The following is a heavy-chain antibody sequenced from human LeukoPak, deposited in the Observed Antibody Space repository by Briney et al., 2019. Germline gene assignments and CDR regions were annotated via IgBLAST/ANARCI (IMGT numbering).Heavy chain of an antibody. D-gene: IGHD4-11*01. CDR2: ISASGGST. Sequence: GGSLRLSCAASGFTVSSNYMSWVRQAPGKGLEWVSAISASGGSTYYADSVKGRFTISRDNSKNTLYLQMNSLRADDTALYYCAPYGNYVMGYFDYWGQGALVTVSS. J-gene: IGHJ4*02. V-gene: IGHV3-23*01. CDR1: GFTVSSNY. CDR3: APYGNYVMGYFDY.